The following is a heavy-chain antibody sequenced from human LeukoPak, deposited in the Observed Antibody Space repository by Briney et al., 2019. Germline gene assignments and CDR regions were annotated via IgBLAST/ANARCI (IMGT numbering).Heavy chain of an antibody. CDR2: ISGSGVIA. Sequence: PGGSLRLSCAASRFIFGNYAMSWVRQAPGKGLEWVSAISGSGVIAYYADSVKGRFTISRDNSNNTLYLQMNSLRAEDTAVYYCAKEGYGSTWNADFDYWGQGTLVIVSS. J-gene: IGHJ4*02. CDR3: AKEGYGSTWNADFDY. V-gene: IGHV3-23*01. D-gene: IGHD6-13*01. CDR1: RFIFGNYA.